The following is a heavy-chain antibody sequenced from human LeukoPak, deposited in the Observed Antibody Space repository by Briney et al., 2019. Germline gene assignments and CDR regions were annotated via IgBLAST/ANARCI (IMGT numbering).Heavy chain of an antibody. J-gene: IGHJ5*02. CDR1: GYTLPELS. D-gene: IGHD2-21*01. Sequence: ASVKVSCKLSGYTLPELSMHWVRQAPGKGLEWTGGFEPEDGETIYAQKFQGRVTMTEDTSTDTAYMELSSLTSEDSAVYYCAGAFPPSNWFDPWGQRTLVTVSS. CDR3: AGAFPPSNWFDP. V-gene: IGHV1-24*01. CDR2: FEPEDGET.